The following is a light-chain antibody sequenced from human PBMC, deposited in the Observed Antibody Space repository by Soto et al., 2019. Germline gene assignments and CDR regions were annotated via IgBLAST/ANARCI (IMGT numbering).Light chain of an antibody. CDR3: CSYAGSSTGV. Sequence: QSALTQPASVSGSPGQSITISCTGTSSDVGSSNLVSWYQQHPGKAPKLMFYEGSKRPSGVSDRFSGSKTGNTASLTISGLQAEDEGDYYCCSYAGSSTGVFGGGTKLTVL. CDR1: SSDVGSSNL. V-gene: IGLV2-23*01. J-gene: IGLJ3*02. CDR2: EGS.